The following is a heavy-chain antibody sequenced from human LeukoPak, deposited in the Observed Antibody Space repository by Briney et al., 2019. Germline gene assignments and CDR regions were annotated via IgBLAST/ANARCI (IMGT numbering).Heavy chain of an antibody. Sequence: PSETLSLTCAVYGGSFSGYYWSWIRQPPGKGLEWIGEINHSGSINYNPSLKSRVTISVDTSKNQFSLKLSSVTAADTAVYYCAREDCSGGSCYARDWFDPWGQGTLVTVSS. V-gene: IGHV4-34*01. CDR3: AREDCSGGSCYARDWFDP. J-gene: IGHJ5*02. D-gene: IGHD2-15*01. CDR1: GGSFSGYY. CDR2: INHSGSI.